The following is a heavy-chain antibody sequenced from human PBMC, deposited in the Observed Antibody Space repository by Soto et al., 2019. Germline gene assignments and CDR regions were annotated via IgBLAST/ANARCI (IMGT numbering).Heavy chain of an antibody. D-gene: IGHD2-2*01. CDR2: IYYSGST. CDR3: ARLHGYCISSSCHGRHAMDV. J-gene: IGHJ6*02. V-gene: IGHV4-39*01. Sequence: QLQLQESGPGLVKPSETLSLTCTVSSAPVSSSTYTWGWIRQPPGKGLEWIGSIYYSGSTYYNPCLNRRGPESVDTCKNQFSVKVTSVSAAETAVYYCARLHGYCISSSCHGRHAMDVWGQGTMVTVSS. CDR1: SAPVSSSTYT.